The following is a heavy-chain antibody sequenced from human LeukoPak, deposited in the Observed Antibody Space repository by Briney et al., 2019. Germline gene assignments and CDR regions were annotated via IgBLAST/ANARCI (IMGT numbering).Heavy chain of an antibody. D-gene: IGHD6-13*01. CDR3: AKDSSSWFFVRIGFDP. CDR1: GFTFSSYA. CDR2: ISGSGGST. J-gene: IGHJ5*02. Sequence: GGSLTLSCAASGFTFSSYAMSWVRQAPGKGLEWVSAISGSGGSTYYADSVKGRFTISRDNSKNTLYLQMNSLRAEDTAVYYCAKDSSSWFFVRIGFDPWGQGTLVTVSS. V-gene: IGHV3-23*01.